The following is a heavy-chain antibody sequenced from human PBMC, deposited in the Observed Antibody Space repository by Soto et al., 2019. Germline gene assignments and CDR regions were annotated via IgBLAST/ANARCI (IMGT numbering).Heavy chain of an antibody. J-gene: IGHJ5*02. CDR2: INHSGST. Sequence: PSGTLSLTCAVDGVSFSGYYWSWIRQPPGKGLEWIGEINHSGSTNYNPSLKSRVTISVDTSKNQFSLKLSSVTAANKAVYYCARGFSRVLRFLEWLSDNWFDPWGQGTLVTVSS. V-gene: IGHV4-34*01. D-gene: IGHD3-3*01. CDR3: ARGFSRVLRFLEWLSDNWFDP. CDR1: GVSFSGYY.